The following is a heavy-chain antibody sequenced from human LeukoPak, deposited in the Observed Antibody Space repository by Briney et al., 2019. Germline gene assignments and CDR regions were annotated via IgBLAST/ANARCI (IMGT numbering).Heavy chain of an antibody. D-gene: IGHD1-26*01. V-gene: IGHV1-18*01. J-gene: IGHJ6*03. CDR1: GYTFNTYG. CDR3: ARECIVGATTYYYYYYMDV. Sequence: ASVKVSCKASGYTFNTYGISWVRQAPGQGLEWMGWISAYNGNTNYAQKLQGRVTMTTDTSTSTAYMELRSLRSDDTAVYYCARECIVGATTYYYYYYMDVWGKGTTVTVSS. CDR2: ISAYNGNT.